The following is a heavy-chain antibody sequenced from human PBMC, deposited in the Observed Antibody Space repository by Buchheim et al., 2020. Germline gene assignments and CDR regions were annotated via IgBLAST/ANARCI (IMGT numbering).Heavy chain of an antibody. CDR3: ARHADSSSWYSHYYYYMDV. Sequence: QLQLQELGPGLVKPSETLSLTCTVSGGSISSSSYYWGWIRQPPGKGLEWIGSIYYSGSTYYNPSLKSRVTISVDTSKNQFSLKLSSVTAADTAVYYCARHADSSSWYSHYYYYMDVWGKGTT. J-gene: IGHJ6*03. CDR2: IYYSGST. CDR1: GGSISSSSYY. D-gene: IGHD6-13*01. V-gene: IGHV4-39*01.